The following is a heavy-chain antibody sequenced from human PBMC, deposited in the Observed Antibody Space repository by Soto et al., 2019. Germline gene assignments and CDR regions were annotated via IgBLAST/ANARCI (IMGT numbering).Heavy chain of an antibody. V-gene: IGHV4-59*01. CDR1: GGSISSYY. D-gene: IGHD3-22*01. J-gene: IGHJ4*02. Sequence: SETLSLTCTVSGGSISSYYWSWIRQPPGKGLEWIGYIYYSGSTNYNPSLKSRVTISVDTSKNQFSLKLSSVTAADTAVYYCARSTYSRYYFDYWGQGTLVTVSS. CDR3: ARSTYSRYYFDY. CDR2: IYYSGST.